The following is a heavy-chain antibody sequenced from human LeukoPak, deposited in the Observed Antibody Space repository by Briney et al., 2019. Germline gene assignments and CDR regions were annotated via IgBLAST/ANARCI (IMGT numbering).Heavy chain of an antibody. V-gene: IGHV4-59*01. CDR1: GGSISSYY. CDR2: IYYSGST. D-gene: IGHD3-10*01. Sequence: SETLSLTCTVSGGSISSYYWSWIRQPPGKGLEWIGYIYYSGSTNYNPSLKSRVTISVDTSKNQFSLKLSSVTAADTAVYYCARGGRWFGELFATDAFDIWGQGTMVTVSS. J-gene: IGHJ3*02. CDR3: ARGGRWFGELFATDAFDI.